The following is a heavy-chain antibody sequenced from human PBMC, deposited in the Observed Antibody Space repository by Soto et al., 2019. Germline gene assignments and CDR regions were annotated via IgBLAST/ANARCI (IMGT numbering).Heavy chain of an antibody. CDR1: GFTFSSYA. D-gene: IGHD3-22*01. CDR3: ARSEDYYDSSGYYGDAFDI. CDR2: ISYDGSNK. J-gene: IGHJ3*02. Sequence: QVQLVESGGGVVQPGRSLRLSCAASGFTFSSYAMHWVRQAPGKGLEWVAVISYDGSNKYYADSVKGRFTISRDNSKNTLYLQMNSLRAEDTAVYYCARSEDYYDSSGYYGDAFDIWGQGTMVMVSS. V-gene: IGHV3-30-3*01.